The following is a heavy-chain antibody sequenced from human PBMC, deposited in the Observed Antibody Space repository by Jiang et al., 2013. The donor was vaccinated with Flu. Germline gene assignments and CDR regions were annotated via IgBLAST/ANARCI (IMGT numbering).Heavy chain of an antibody. D-gene: IGHD6-19*01. V-gene: IGHV7-4-1*02. J-gene: IGHJ6*02. CDR2: INTNTGNP. CDR1: GYTFTSYT. Sequence: SELKKPGASVKVSCKTSGYTFTSYTMNWVRQAPGQGLEWMGWINTNTGNPTYAQGFTGRFVFSLDTSVSTAYLQISSLKAEDTAMYYCARGGSTVASFWSGYSYNGMDVWGQGTTVTVSS. CDR3: ARGGSTVASFWSGYSYNGMDV.